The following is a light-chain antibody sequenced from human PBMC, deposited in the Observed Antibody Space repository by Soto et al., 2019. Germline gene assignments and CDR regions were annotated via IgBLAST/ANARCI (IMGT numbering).Light chain of an antibody. CDR3: QSYDSSLSGLV. Sequence: QSVLTQPPSVSGAPGQTVTISCTGSSSNIGAGYDVHWYQQLPGTAPKLLIYGNNNRPSGVPDRFSGSKSGTSASLAITGLQAEDEADYYCQSYDSSLSGLVFGTGTKLTVL. V-gene: IGLV1-40*01. J-gene: IGLJ1*01. CDR2: GNN. CDR1: SSNIGAGYD.